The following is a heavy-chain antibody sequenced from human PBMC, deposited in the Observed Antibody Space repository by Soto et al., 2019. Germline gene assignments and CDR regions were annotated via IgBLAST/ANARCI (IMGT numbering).Heavy chain of an antibody. CDR3: ARREITTYYYYGMDV. D-gene: IGHD3-22*01. Sequence: QVQLVQSGAEVKKPGSSVTVSCKASGGTFSSYAISWVRQAPGQGLEWMGGVIPIFGTANYAQKFQGRVTITADESTSTAYMELSSLRSEDTAVYYCARREITTYYYYGMDVWGQGTTVTVSS. CDR1: GGTFSSYA. CDR2: VIPIFGTA. V-gene: IGHV1-69*01. J-gene: IGHJ6*02.